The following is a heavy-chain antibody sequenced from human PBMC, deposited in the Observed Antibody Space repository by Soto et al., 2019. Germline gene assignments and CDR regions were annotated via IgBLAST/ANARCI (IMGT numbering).Heavy chain of an antibody. CDR3: AKISVLPGSTMAGAFDV. J-gene: IGHJ3*01. CDR1: GLIFVNCA. V-gene: IGHV3-23*01. D-gene: IGHD5-12*01. Sequence: PGGSLRLSCAASGLIFVNCAMTWFRQAPGKGLEWVSGISYNAATYYADSVKGRFTISRDNSKNTVYLQLNMLRAEDTAVYFCAKISVLPGSTMAGAFDVWGQGTMVTVSS. CDR2: ISYNAAT.